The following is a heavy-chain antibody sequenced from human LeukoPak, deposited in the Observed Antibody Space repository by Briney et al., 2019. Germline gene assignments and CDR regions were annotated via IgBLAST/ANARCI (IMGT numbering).Heavy chain of an antibody. CDR2: IYHSGST. Sequence: SETLSLTCTVSGGSISSSGYYWGWIRQPPGKGLEWIGSIYHSGSTYYNPSLKSRVTISVDTSKNQFSLKLSSVTAADTAVYYCARRGISPFDPWGQGTLVTVSS. CDR3: ARRGISPFDP. CDR1: GGSISSSGYY. J-gene: IGHJ5*02. V-gene: IGHV4-39*07. D-gene: IGHD1-26*01.